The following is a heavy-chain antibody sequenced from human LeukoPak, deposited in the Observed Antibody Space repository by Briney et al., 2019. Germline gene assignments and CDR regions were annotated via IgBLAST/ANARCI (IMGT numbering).Heavy chain of an antibody. D-gene: IGHD3-22*01. CDR3: ARSAGRYYYDLPDI. V-gene: IGHV4-59*01. CDR2: IYYSGST. Sequence: SETLSLTCTVSGDSISSYYWSWIRQPPGKGLEWIGYIYYSGSTNYNPSLKSRVTISVDTSKNQFSLRLSSVTAADTAVYYCARSAGRYYYDLPDIWGQGTMVAVSS. CDR1: GDSISSYY. J-gene: IGHJ3*02.